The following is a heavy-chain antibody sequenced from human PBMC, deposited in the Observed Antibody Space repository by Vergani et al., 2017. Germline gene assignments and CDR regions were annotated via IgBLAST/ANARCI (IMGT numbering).Heavy chain of an antibody. CDR1: GFSLSNARMG. D-gene: IGHD6-13*01. V-gene: IGHV2-26*01. Sequence: QVTLKESGPVLVKPTETLTLTFTVSGFSLSNARMGVSWLRQPPGKALEWLAHIFSNDEKSYSTSLKSRLTISKDTSKSQVVLTMTNMDPVDTATYYCARIRYSSSWLDYWGQGTLVTVSS. J-gene: IGHJ4*02. CDR3: ARIRYSSSWLDY. CDR2: IFSNDEK.